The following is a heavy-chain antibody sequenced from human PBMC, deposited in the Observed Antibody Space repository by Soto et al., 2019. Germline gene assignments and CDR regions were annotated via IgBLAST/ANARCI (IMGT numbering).Heavy chain of an antibody. CDR3: AATTGSAVAGTGRGS. CDR1: GFTFSSYG. J-gene: IGHJ5*02. D-gene: IGHD6-19*01. CDR2: ISFDGSRK. Sequence: QAQLVESGGGAVQPGRSLRLSCAASGFTFSSYGIHWVRQGPGKGLEWVAGISFDGSRKFYADSVKARFTISRDNSKSTVHLQMSSVTADDMAVYYCAATTGSAVAGTGRGSWGQGTLVTVS. V-gene: IGHV3-30*03.